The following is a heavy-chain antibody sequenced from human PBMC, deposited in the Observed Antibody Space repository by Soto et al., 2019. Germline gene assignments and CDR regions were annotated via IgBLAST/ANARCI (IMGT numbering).Heavy chain of an antibody. CDR2: IYSGGST. J-gene: IGHJ6*03. CDR3: ARAQIPMTTVTRYYYYMDV. Sequence: GGSLRLSCAASGFTVSSNYMSWVRQAPGKGLEWVSVIYSGGSTYYADSVKGRFTISRDNSKNTLYLQMNSLRAEDTAVYYCARAQIPMTTVTRYYYYMDVWGKGTTVTVSS. D-gene: IGHD4-17*01. V-gene: IGHV3-66*01. CDR1: GFTVSSNY.